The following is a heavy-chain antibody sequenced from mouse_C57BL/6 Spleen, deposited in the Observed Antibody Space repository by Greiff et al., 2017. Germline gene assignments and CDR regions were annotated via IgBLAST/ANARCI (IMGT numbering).Heavy chain of an antibody. CDR2: IDPEDGDT. Sequence: EVQLQQSGAELVRPGASVKLSCTASGFNIQDYYMHWVKQRPEQGLEWIGRIDPEDGDTEYAPKFQGKATMTADTSSNTAYLQLISLTSEDTAVYYCTTDGNYEGFAYWGQGTLVTVSA. CDR1: GFNIQDYY. V-gene: IGHV14-1*01. D-gene: IGHD2-1*01. CDR3: TTDGNYEGFAY. J-gene: IGHJ3*01.